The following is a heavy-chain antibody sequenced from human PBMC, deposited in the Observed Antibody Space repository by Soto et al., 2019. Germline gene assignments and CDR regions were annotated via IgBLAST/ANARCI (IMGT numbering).Heavy chain of an antibody. Sequence: QVQLVQSGAEVKKPGASVKVSCKASGYTFTSYTLHWVRQAPGQRLEWMGWINTGNGNTKYSQKFQGRVTITRDTSASTAYMELSSLRSEDTAVYYCARGDTMVRGVIIYYFDYWGQGTLVTVSS. V-gene: IGHV1-3*04. CDR3: ARGDTMVRGVIIYYFDY. D-gene: IGHD3-10*01. J-gene: IGHJ4*02. CDR1: GYTFTSYT. CDR2: INTGNGNT.